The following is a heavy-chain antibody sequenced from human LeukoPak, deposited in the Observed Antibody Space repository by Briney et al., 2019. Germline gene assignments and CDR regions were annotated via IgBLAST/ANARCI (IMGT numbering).Heavy chain of an antibody. J-gene: IGHJ6*02. Sequence: GESLKISCKGSGYSFTSYWIGWVRQMPGKGLEWMGIIYPGDSETRYSPSFQGQVTISADKSISTAYLQWSSLKASDTAMYYCARVDYSGYDWDYYYGMDVWGQGTTVTVSS. CDR3: ARVDYSGYDWDYYYGMDV. CDR1: GYSFTSYW. CDR2: IYPGDSET. V-gene: IGHV5-51*01. D-gene: IGHD5-12*01.